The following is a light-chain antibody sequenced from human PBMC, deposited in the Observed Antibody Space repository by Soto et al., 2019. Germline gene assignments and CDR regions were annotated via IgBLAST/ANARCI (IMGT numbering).Light chain of an antibody. CDR2: GTS. Sequence: DIHMTQSPSSLSASVGDRVTLTCRASQNIDNLLNWYHHKPGKAPKLLISGTSTLESGVPPGFSGSGSGTVFTLTISSLQAEHVGIYYCQQSFNSPTFGQGTRLEIK. CDR3: QQSFNSPT. CDR1: QNIDNL. V-gene: IGKV1-39*01. J-gene: IGKJ5*01.